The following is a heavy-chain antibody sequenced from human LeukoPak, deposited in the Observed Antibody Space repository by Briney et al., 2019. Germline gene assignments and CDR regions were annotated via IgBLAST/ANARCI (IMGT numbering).Heavy chain of an antibody. J-gene: IGHJ5*02. CDR3: AKEHDRYDFWSGYPRSSFDP. Sequence: EPGGSLRLSCAASGFTFSSYAMSWVRQAPGKGLERVSAISGSGGSTYYADSVKGRFTISRDNSKNTLYLQMNSLRAEDTAVYYCAKEHDRYDFWSGYPRSSFDPWGQGTLVTVSS. D-gene: IGHD3-3*01. CDR2: ISGSGGST. V-gene: IGHV3-23*01. CDR1: GFTFSSYA.